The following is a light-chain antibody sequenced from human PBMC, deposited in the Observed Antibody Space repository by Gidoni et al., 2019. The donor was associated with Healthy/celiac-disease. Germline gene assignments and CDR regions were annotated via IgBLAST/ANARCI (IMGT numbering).Light chain of an antibody. CDR3: QQYGSSPQT. Sequence: EVVLTQSPGTLSLSPGERATLSCRASQSVSSYLAWYQQKPGQAPSLLIYGASTRATGIPDRISGSAYGKDFTLIISRQEVEDFAVYYCQQYGSSPQTFGQGTKVEIK. CDR1: QSVSSY. CDR2: GAS. V-gene: IGKV3-20*01. J-gene: IGKJ1*01.